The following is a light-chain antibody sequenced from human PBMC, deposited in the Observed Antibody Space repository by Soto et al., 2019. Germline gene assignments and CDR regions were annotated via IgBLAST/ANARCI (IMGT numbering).Light chain of an antibody. CDR1: QGISNY. CDR2: AAS. J-gene: IGKJ1*01. Sequence: DIQMTQSPSSLSASVEDRVTITCRASQGISNYLAWYQQKPGKVPKLLIYAASTLQSGVPSRFSGSGSGTDFTLTISSLQPEDVATYYCQRYNSASTFGQGTKVEIK. CDR3: QRYNSAST. V-gene: IGKV1-27*01.